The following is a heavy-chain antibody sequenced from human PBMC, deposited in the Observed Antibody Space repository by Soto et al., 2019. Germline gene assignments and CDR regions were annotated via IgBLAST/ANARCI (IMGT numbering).Heavy chain of an antibody. CDR1: GFTFSSYS. CDR2: ISSSSSTI. D-gene: IGHD6-19*01. J-gene: IGHJ4*02. CDR3: AREDSSGWTDFDY. V-gene: IGHV3-48*02. Sequence: PGWSLRLSCAASGFTFSSYSMNWVRQAPGKGLEWVSYISSSSSTIYYADSVKGRFTISRDNAKNSLYLQMNSLRDEDTAVYYCAREDSSGWTDFDYWGQGTPVTASS.